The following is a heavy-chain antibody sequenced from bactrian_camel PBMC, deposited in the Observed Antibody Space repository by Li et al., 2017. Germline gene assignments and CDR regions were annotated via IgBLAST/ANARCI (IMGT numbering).Heavy chain of an antibody. CDR3: AKALDYGGSWYADVLAAFDL. Sequence: HVQLVESGGALVQPGGSLRLSCAASGFTFSTFWMYWVRQAPGKRLEWVATANNGGTTTYYADSAKGRFTISRDNAQNTLYLQLNSLKTEDTAMYFCAKALDYGGSWYADVLAAFDLWGQGTQVTVS. V-gene: IGHV3S1*01. D-gene: IGHD6*01. J-gene: IGHJ4*01. CDR1: GFTFSTFW. CDR2: ANNGGTTT.